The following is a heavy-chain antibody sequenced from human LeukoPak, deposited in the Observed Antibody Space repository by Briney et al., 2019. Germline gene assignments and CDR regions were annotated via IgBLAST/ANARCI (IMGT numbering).Heavy chain of an antibody. CDR3: ARTLGYCSSTSCYPAAHFDY. D-gene: IGHD2-2*01. J-gene: IGHJ4*02. Sequence: GGSLRLSCAASGFTFSSYWMSWVRQAPGKGLEWVANIKQDGSENYYVDSVRGRFTISRDNAKNSLYLQMNSLRAEDTAVYYCARTLGYCSSTSCYPAAHFDYWGQGTLVTVSS. V-gene: IGHV3-7*01. CDR2: IKQDGSEN. CDR1: GFTFSSYW.